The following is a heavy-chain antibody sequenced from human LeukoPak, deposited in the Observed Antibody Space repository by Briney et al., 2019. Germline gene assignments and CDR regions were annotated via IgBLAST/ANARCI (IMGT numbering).Heavy chain of an antibody. CDR3: ARRGLDSSGTHVNY. CDR2: INHSGST. V-gene: IGHV4-39*07. CDR1: GGSISSSSYY. Sequence: SETLSLTCTVSGGSISSSSYYWGWIRQPPGKGLEWIGEINHSGSTNYNPSLKSRVTISVDTSKNQFSLKLSSVTAADTAVYYCARRGLDSSGTHVNYWGQGTLVTVSS. J-gene: IGHJ4*02. D-gene: IGHD3-22*01.